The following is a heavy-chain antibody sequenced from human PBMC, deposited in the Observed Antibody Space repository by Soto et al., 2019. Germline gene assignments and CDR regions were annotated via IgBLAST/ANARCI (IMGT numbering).Heavy chain of an antibody. CDR1: GFTFSRYT. V-gene: IGHV3-21*01. CDR3: ARDRVLIASSPDYYYGMDV. CDR2: ISASGSYS. J-gene: IGHJ6*02. Sequence: PGGSLRLSCAASGFTFSRYTMNWVRQAPGKXLEWVSSISASGSYSYYADSLKGRFTISRDDAEKSVSLQMNSLRVEDTAIYYCARDRVLIASSPDYYYGMDVWGQGTTVTVSS. D-gene: IGHD2-15*01.